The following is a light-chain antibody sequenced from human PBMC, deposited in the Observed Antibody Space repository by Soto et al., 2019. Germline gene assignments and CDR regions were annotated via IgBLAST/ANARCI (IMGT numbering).Light chain of an antibody. J-gene: IGKJ2*01. CDR2: GAS. V-gene: IGKV3-15*01. CDR3: QQYKNWPPYT. Sequence: EIVMTQSPATLSVSPGERATLSCRASQSVSSNLAWYQQKPGQAPRLLIYGASTRATGIPARFSGSGSGTEFTLTIRRLQSEDFAVYYCQQYKNWPPYTFGQGTMLEIK. CDR1: QSVSSN.